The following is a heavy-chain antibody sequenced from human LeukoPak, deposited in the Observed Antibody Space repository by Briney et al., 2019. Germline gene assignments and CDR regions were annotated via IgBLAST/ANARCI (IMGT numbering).Heavy chain of an antibody. D-gene: IGHD2-15*01. V-gene: IGHV3-15*01. CDR3: ASDRGCRSGGSCYYFDY. J-gene: IGHJ4*02. CDR2: IKSKTDGGTT. CDR1: GFTFSNAW. Sequence: GGSLRLSCAASGFTFSNAWMTWGRQAPGKGLEGVGRIKSKTDGGTTDYTAPVKDRFTISRDDSKNTLYLQMNSLKTEDTAVYYCASDRGCRSGGSCYYFDYWGQGTLVTVSS.